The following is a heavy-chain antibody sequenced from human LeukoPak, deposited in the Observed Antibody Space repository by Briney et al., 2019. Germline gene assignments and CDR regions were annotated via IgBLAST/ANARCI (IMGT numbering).Heavy chain of an antibody. V-gene: IGHV1-8*03. Sequence: GASVKVSCKASGYTFTGYYMHWVRQAPGQGLEWMGWINPNSGNTGYAQKFQGRVTITRNTSISTAYMELSSLRSEDTAVYYCARGGLLRFLEWPYYYMDVWGKGTTVTVSS. CDR1: GYTFTGYY. D-gene: IGHD3-3*01. CDR2: INPNSGNT. CDR3: ARGGLLRFLEWPYYYMDV. J-gene: IGHJ6*03.